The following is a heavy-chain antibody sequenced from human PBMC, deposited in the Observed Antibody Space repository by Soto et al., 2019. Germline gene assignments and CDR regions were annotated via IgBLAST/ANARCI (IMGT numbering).Heavy chain of an antibody. V-gene: IGHV3-30*18. D-gene: IGHD6-6*01. J-gene: IGHJ6*02. Sequence: GGSLRLSCAASGFTFSSYGMHWVRQAPGKGLEWVAVISYDGSNKYYADSVKGRFTISRDNSKNTLYLQMNSLRAEDTAVYYCAKDSGIAARRYYYYYYGMDVWGQGTTVTVSS. CDR1: GFTFSSYG. CDR2: ISYDGSNK. CDR3: AKDSGIAARRYYYYYYGMDV.